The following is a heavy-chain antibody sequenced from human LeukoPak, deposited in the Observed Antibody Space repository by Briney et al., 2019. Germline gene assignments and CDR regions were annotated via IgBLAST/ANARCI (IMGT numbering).Heavy chain of an antibody. CDR2: INHSGST. J-gene: IGHJ5*02. D-gene: IGHD6-19*01. CDR3: ARTGYSSGWYYPNWFDP. V-gene: IGHV4-34*01. Sequence: SETLSLTCAVYGGSFSGYYWSWIRQPPGKGLEWIGEINHSGSTNYNPSLKSRVTISLNTPKNQFSLKLSSVTAADTAVYYCARTGYSSGWYYPNWFDPWGEGTLVTVSS. CDR1: GGSFSGYY.